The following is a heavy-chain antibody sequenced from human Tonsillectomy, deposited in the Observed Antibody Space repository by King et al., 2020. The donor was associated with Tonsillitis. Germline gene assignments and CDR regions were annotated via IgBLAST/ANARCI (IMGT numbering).Heavy chain of an antibody. CDR2: IKQDGSEK. Sequence: VQLVESGGGFVQPGGSLRLSCATSGFIFSSYWMTWVRQAPGKGLEWVANIKQDGSEKYYLDSVKGRFTISRDNAKNSLYLQMNSLRAEDTAVYYCARDLWSSGWYPDYWGQGTLVTVSS. V-gene: IGHV3-7*03. CDR3: ARDLWSSGWYPDY. CDR1: GFIFSSYW. D-gene: IGHD6-19*01. J-gene: IGHJ4*02.